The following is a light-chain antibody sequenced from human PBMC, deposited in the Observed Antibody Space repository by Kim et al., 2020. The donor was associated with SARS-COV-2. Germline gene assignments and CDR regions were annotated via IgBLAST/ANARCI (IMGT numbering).Light chain of an antibody. Sequence: NFMLTQPHSVSESPGETVTISCTRSSGSIASYYVQWYQQRPGSAPTTIIYNNNQRPSGVPDRFSGSIDSSSNSASLTISGLKTEDEADYYCQSCDTTSWVYGGGTQLTVL. J-gene: IGLJ3*02. CDR1: SGSIASYY. CDR2: NNN. CDR3: QSCDTTSWV. V-gene: IGLV6-57*04.